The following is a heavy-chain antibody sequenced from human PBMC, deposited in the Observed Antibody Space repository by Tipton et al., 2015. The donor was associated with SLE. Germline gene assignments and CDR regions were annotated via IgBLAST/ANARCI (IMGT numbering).Heavy chain of an antibody. D-gene: IGHD5-18*01. CDR1: GGSISTYY. CDR2: VDNSGST. Sequence: TLSLTCSVSGGSISTYYWNWIRQPPGKGLEWIGYVDNSGSTNYNPSLRSRLTISVDTSRNQFSLKLTSVTAADTAVYYCARISVDTTMAQRVDYGMDVWGQGTTVIVSS. CDR3: ARISVDTTMAQRVDYGMDV. J-gene: IGHJ6*02. V-gene: IGHV4-59*01.